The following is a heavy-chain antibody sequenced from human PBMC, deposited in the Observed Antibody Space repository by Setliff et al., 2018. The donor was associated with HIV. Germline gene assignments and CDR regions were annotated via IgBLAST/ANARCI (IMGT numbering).Heavy chain of an antibody. CDR1: GYTFTSYA. Sequence: GASVKVSCKASGYTFTSYAMHWVRQAPGQRLEWMGWINAGTGNTKYSQNFQGRVTFSRDTSASTAYMELSSLRSEDTAVYCCARTVNDYGDYYFNYWGQGTLVTVSS. V-gene: IGHV1-3*01. CDR3: ARTVNDYGDYYFNY. D-gene: IGHD4-17*01. J-gene: IGHJ4*02. CDR2: INAGTGNT.